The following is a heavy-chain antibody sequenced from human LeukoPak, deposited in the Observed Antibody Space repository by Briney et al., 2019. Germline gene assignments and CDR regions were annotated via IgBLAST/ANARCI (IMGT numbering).Heavy chain of an antibody. CDR1: GFTFSSYD. CDR2: IGTAGDT. J-gene: IGHJ3*02. D-gene: IGHD1-26*01. V-gene: IGHV3-13*01. Sequence: GGSLRLSCAASGFTFSSYDMHWVRQATGKGLEWVSAIGTAGDTYYPGSVKGRFTISRENAKNSLYLQMNSLRAEDTAVYYCAREGDSGSYSGAFDIWGQGTMVTVSS. CDR3: AREGDSGSYSGAFDI.